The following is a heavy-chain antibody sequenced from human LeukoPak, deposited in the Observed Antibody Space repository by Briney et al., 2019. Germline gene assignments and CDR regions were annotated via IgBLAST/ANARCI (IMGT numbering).Heavy chain of an antibody. J-gene: IGHJ4*02. CDR2: ISYDGSNK. V-gene: IGHV3-30*18. Sequence: SGGSLRLSCAASGFTFSSYGMHWVRQAPGKGLEWVAVISYDGSNKYYADSVKGRFTISRDNSKNTLYLQMNSLRAEDTAVYYCAKGLWFGEHYFDYWGQGTLVTVSS. CDR1: GFTFSSYG. D-gene: IGHD3-10*01. CDR3: AKGLWFGEHYFDY.